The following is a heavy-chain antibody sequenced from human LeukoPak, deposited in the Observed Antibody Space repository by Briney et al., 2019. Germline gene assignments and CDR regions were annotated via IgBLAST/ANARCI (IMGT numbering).Heavy chain of an antibody. J-gene: IGHJ4*02. Sequence: ASVKVSCKASEGTFSSYAISWVRQAPGQGLEWMGGIIPIFGTANYAQKFQGRVTITADESTSTAYMELSSLRSEDTAVYYCARVGYCSGGSCYDYWGQGTLVTVSS. V-gene: IGHV1-69*13. CDR3: ARVGYCSGGSCYDY. D-gene: IGHD2-15*01. CDR2: IIPIFGTA. CDR1: EGTFSSYA.